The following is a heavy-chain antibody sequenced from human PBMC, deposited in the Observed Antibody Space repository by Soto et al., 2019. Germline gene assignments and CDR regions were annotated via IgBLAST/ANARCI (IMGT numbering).Heavy chain of an antibody. CDR1: GFTFSSYA. Sequence: EVQLLESGGGLVQPGGSLRLSCAASGFTFSSYAMSWVRQAPGKGLEWVSAISGSGGSTYYADSVKGRFTISRDNSKNTLYLQMTSLRAEDTAVYYYAKPTSKGIASFNVQQRVYYFDYWGQGTLVTVSS. D-gene: IGHD6-13*01. J-gene: IGHJ4*02. CDR3: AKPTSKGIASFNVQQRVYYFDY. V-gene: IGHV3-23*01. CDR2: ISGSGGST.